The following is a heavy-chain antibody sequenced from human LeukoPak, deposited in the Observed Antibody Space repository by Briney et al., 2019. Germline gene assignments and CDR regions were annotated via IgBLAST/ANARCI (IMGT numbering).Heavy chain of an antibody. D-gene: IGHD3-3*01. CDR2: IYLCDSDT. V-gene: IGHV5-51*01. CDR3: ARHTRDFVDY. J-gene: IGHJ4*02. CDR1: GYSFTSYC. Sequence: SMMISSKGSGYSFTSYCSCWVRQLPGKGLEWVGIIYLCDSDTNYGPFFKGQVTISADKSISTAYLQWRSLKASDSAMYYCARHTRDFVDYGGQGTLVTVSS.